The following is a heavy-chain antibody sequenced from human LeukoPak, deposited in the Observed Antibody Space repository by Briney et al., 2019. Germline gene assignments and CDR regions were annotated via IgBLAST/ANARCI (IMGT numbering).Heavy chain of an antibody. V-gene: IGHV4-4*07. CDR2: IYTSGCT. CDR1: GGSISSYY. CDR3: ARSGITMVRGVIRSFWFDP. Sequence: PSETLSLTCTVSGGSISSYYWSWIRQPAGKGLEWIGRIYTSGCTNYNPSLKSRVTMSLDTSKNQFSLKLSSVTAADTAVYYCARSGITMVRGVIRSFWFDPWGQGTLVTVSS. J-gene: IGHJ5*02. D-gene: IGHD3-10*01.